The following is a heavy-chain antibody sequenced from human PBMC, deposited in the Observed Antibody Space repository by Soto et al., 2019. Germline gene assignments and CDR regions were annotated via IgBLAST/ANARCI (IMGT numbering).Heavy chain of an antibody. CDR2: ISYDGSNK. V-gene: IGHV3-30-3*01. J-gene: IGHJ3*02. CDR3: ARGGTIFGVVKLAFDI. D-gene: IGHD3-3*01. CDR1: GFTFSSYA. Sequence: LRLSCAASGFTFSSYAMHWVRQAPGKGLEWVAVISYDGSNKYYADSVKGRFTISRDNSKNTLYLQMNSLRAEDTAVYYCARGGTIFGVVKLAFDIWGQGTMVTVSS.